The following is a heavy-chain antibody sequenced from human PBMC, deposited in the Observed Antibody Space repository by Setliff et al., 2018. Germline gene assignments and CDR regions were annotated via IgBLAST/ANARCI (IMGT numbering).Heavy chain of an antibody. CDR2: ISSSGGTI. Sequence: LRLSYVASGFSVSNYGMNWVRQAPGKGLEWLSYISSSGGTIHYADSVKGRFTISKDTAENSVFLQMNSLRGEDTALYYCAGGYSFGYGVYWGQGVLVTVSS. CDR3: AGGYSFGYGVY. J-gene: IGHJ4*02. D-gene: IGHD5-18*01. CDR1: GFSVSNYG. V-gene: IGHV3-48*01.